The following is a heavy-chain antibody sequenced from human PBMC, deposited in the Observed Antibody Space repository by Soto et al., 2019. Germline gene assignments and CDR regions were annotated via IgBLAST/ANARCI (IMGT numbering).Heavy chain of an antibody. V-gene: IGHV3-13*04. CDR1: GFTFSSYD. CDR3: ARDLTGTGYYGMDV. J-gene: IGHJ6*02. CDR2: IGTAGDT. Sequence: GGSLRLSCAASGFTFSSYDMHWVRQATGKGLEWVSAIGTAGDTYYPGSVKGRFTISRENAKNSLYLQMNSLRAGDTAVYYCARDLTGTGYYGMDVWGQGTTVTVSS. D-gene: IGHD1-20*01.